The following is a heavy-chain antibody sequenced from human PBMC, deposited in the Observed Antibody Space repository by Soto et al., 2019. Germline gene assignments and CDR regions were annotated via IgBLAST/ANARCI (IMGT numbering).Heavy chain of an antibody. D-gene: IGHD3-16*01. Sequence: SETLSLTCASYAASPGGLPWIWFRLAPGKGLEWIGELIHGGSTNYNPSLKSRVSFSLDTSKNQFSLHLMSVTAADTAVYYCARSPLGYDYVRQTWREVGDSFDIWGRGTMVT. CDR3: ARSPLGYDYVRQTWREVGDSFDI. CDR2: LIHGGST. CDR1: AASPGGLP. V-gene: IGHV4-34*12. J-gene: IGHJ3*02.